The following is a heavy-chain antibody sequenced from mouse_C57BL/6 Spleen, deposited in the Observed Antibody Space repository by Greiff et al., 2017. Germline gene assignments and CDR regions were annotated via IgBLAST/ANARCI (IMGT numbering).Heavy chain of an antibody. CDR3: ARYTTGHDAMDD. CDR2: IDPSDSET. Sequence: QVQLQQPGAELVRPGSSVKLSCKASGYTFTSYWMHWVKQRPIQGLEWIGNIDPSDSETHYNQKFKDKATLTVDKSSSTAYLQLSSLTSEDSAVYYWARYTTGHDAMDDWGQGTSVTVAA. V-gene: IGHV1-52*01. D-gene: IGHD1-1*01. CDR1: GYTFTSYW. J-gene: IGHJ4*01.